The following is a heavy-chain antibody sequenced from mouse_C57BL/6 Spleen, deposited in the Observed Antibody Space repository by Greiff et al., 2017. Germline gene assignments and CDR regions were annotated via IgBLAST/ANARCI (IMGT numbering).Heavy chain of an antibody. D-gene: IGHD1-1*01. CDR1: GYSFTGYY. V-gene: IGHV1-42*01. J-gene: IGHJ3*01. CDR3: ARGSFITTVERAWFAY. Sequence: EVQLVESGPELVKPGASVKISCKASGYSFTGYYMNWVKQSPEKSLEWIGEINPSTGGTTYNQKFKAKATLTVDKSSSTAYMQLKSLTSEDSAVYYCARGSFITTVERAWFAYWGQGTLVTVSA. CDR2: INPSTGGT.